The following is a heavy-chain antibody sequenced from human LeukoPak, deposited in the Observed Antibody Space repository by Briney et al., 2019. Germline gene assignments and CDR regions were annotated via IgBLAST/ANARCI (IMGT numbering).Heavy chain of an antibody. Sequence: GGSLRRSCAASGFTFSLYAMSWVRQAPGKGLEWVSAISGSGGYTDYADSVKGRFTISRDNSKNTLYVQMNSLRAEDTAVYYCAKDQRGYDKPIDYWGQGTLVTVSS. D-gene: IGHD5-12*01. J-gene: IGHJ4*02. V-gene: IGHV3-23*01. CDR2: ISGSGGYT. CDR1: GFTFSLYA. CDR3: AKDQRGYDKPIDY.